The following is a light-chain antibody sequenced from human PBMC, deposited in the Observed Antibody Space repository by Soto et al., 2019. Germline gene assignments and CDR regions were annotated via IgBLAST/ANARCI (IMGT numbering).Light chain of an antibody. V-gene: IGKV1-5*03. CDR2: KAS. J-gene: IGKJ1*01. Sequence: DIQMTQSPSTLSASVGDRVTITCRASQSISSWLAWYQQKPGKAPNLLIYKASSLESGVPSTFSGSRSGTEVTLTISSLQPDNFATYYCQQYSTYSRTFGQGTKVEIK. CDR3: QQYSTYSRT. CDR1: QSISSW.